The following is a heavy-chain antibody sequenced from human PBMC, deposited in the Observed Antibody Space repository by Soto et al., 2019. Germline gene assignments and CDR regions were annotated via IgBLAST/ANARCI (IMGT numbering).Heavy chain of an antibody. D-gene: IGHD1-26*01. V-gene: IGHV3-23*01. Sequence: EVQLLESGGGLVQPGGSLRLSCAASGFTFSSYAMRWVRQAPVKGLEWVSAISGSGDSTYYADSVKGRFTISRDNSKNTLYLQMTSLRDEDTVVYYCARRGSGSYYDYWGQGTLVTVSS. CDR2: ISGSGDST. J-gene: IGHJ4*02. CDR3: ARRGSGSYYDY. CDR1: GFTFSSYA.